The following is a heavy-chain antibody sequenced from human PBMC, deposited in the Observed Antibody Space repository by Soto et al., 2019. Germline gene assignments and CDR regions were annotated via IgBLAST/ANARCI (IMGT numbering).Heavy chain of an antibody. CDR2: ISYDGSNK. V-gene: IGHV3-30*18. D-gene: IGHD1-1*01. J-gene: IGHJ6*03. CDR1: GFTFSSYG. CDR3: AKDRPRKLEPSYYMDV. Sequence: GGSLRLSCAASGFTFSSYGMHWVRQAPGKGLEWVAVISYDGSNKYYADSVKGRFTISRDNSKNTLYLQMNSLRAEDTAVYYCAKDRPRKLEPSYYMDVWGKGTTVTVSS.